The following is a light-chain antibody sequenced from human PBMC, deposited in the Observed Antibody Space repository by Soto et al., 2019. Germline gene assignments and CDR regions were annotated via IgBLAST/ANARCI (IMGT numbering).Light chain of an antibody. J-gene: IGKJ4*01. V-gene: IGKV3-11*01. CDR2: GAS. CDR1: QSVSSN. Sequence: EIVMTQSPATLSVSPGERATLSCRASQSVSSNLVWYQQKPGQAPRLLIDGASTRATGIPDRFSGSGSGTDFTLTISSLEPEDFAVYYCQQRSNWPRLTFGGGTKVDIK. CDR3: QQRSNWPRLT.